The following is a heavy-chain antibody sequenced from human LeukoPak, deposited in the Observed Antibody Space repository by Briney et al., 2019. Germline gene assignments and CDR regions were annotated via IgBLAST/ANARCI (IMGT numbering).Heavy chain of an antibody. V-gene: IGHV3-23*01. CDR2: ISGSGGST. J-gene: IGHJ6*02. CDR3: ARDCSSTSCYVHYYGMDV. D-gene: IGHD2-2*01. Sequence: PGGSLRLSCAASGFTFSSYAMSWVRQAPGKGLEWVSAISGSGGSTYYADSVKGRFTISRDNSKNTLYLQMNSLRAEDTAVYYCARDCSSTSCYVHYYGMDVWGQGTTVTVSS. CDR1: GFTFSSYA.